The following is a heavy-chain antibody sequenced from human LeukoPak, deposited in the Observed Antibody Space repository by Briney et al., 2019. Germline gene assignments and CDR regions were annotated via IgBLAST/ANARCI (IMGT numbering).Heavy chain of an antibody. CDR3: ARKPRYDFWSGRYFDY. CDR2: INHSGST. Sequence: PSETQSLTCAVYGGSFSGYYWSWIRQPPGKGLEWIGEINHSGSTNYNPSLKSRVTISVDTSKNQFSLKLSSVTAADTAVYYCARKPRYDFWSGRYFDYWGQGTLVTVSS. V-gene: IGHV4-34*01. D-gene: IGHD3-3*01. J-gene: IGHJ4*02. CDR1: GGSFSGYY.